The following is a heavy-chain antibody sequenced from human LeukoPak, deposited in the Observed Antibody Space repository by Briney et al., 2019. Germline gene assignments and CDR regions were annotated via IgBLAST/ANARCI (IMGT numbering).Heavy chain of an antibody. CDR2: ISSSSSYI. V-gene: IGHV3-21*01. CDR3: ARTNEGYGDYYPFDY. J-gene: IGHJ4*02. CDR1: GFTFSSYS. Sequence: GGSLILSCVASGFTFSSYSMNWVRQAPGKGLEWVSSISSSSSYIYHADSVKGRFTISRDNAKNSVYLQMNSLRAEDTAVYYCARTNEGYGDYYPFDYWGQGTLVTVSS. D-gene: IGHD4-17*01.